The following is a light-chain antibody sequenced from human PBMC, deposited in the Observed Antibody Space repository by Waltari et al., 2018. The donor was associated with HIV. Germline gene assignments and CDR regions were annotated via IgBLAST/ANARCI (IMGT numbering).Light chain of an antibody. J-gene: IGKJ5*01. Sequence: EIVLTQSPATLSLSPGERATLSCRASQSVNSYLAWYQQKPGQAPRLLIYDASNGASGIPARFSGSGSGTDFTLTISSLEPEDFAVYYCQQRSTSITFGQGTRLDIK. CDR3: QQRSTSIT. CDR1: QSVNSY. CDR2: DAS. V-gene: IGKV3-11*01.